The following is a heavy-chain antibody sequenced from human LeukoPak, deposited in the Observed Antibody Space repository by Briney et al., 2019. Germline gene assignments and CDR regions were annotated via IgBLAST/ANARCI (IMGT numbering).Heavy chain of an antibody. Sequence: PSETLSLTCTVSGGSITSYYWSWIRQPPGKGLEWLGYIYYSGSTNYNPSLKSRVTISVDTSKNQFSLKLSSVTAADTAVYYCARGGGVGYYYYYMDVWGKGATVTISS. V-gene: IGHV4-59*01. CDR2: IYYSGST. D-gene: IGHD1-26*01. CDR1: GGSITSYY. CDR3: ARGGGVGYYYYYMDV. J-gene: IGHJ6*03.